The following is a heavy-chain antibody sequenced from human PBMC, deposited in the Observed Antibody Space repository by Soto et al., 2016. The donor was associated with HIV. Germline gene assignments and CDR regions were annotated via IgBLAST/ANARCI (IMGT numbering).Heavy chain of an antibody. CDR1: GFTFSNAW. CDR3: TTGTDRGLTYYYYYGMDV. CDR2: IKTKTDGGAT. J-gene: IGHJ6*02. Sequence: EVHLVESGGGLVKPGGSLRLSCAASGFTFSNAWMTWVRQAPGKGLEWVGRIKTKTDGGATDYAAPVKGRFTISRDDSKNMLFLQMNSLKAEDTAVYYCTTGTDRGLTYYYYYGMDVWGRGTTVTVSS. D-gene: IGHD2-21*02. V-gene: IGHV3-15*01.